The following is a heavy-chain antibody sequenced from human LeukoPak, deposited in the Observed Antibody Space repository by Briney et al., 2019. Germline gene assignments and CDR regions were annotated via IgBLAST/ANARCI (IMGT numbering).Heavy chain of an antibody. J-gene: IGHJ4*02. V-gene: IGHV1-2*02. Sequence: ASVKVSCKASGYTFTGYYMHWVRQAPGQGLEWMGWINPNSGGTNYAQKFQGRVTMTRDTSIGTAYMELSRLRSDDTAVYYCAREGVYYDSSGYYHPAFDYWGQGTLVTVSS. CDR1: GYTFTGYY. CDR2: INPNSGGT. D-gene: IGHD3-22*01. CDR3: AREGVYYDSSGYYHPAFDY.